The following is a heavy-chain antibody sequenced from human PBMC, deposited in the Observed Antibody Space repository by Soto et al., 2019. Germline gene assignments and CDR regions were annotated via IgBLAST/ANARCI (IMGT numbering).Heavy chain of an antibody. D-gene: IGHD4-17*01. CDR1: GFTFSSYS. CDR3: ARDKGRLHYYYMDV. J-gene: IGHJ6*03. Sequence: GGSLRLSCAASGFTFSSYSMNWVRQAPGKGLEWVSSISSSSSYIYYADSVKGRFTISRDNAKNSLYLQMNSLRAEDTAVYYCARDKGRLHYYYMDVWGKGTTVTVSS. CDR2: ISSSSSYI. V-gene: IGHV3-21*01.